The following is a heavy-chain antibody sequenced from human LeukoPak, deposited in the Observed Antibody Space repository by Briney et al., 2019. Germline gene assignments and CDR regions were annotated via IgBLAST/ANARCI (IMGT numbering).Heavy chain of an antibody. Sequence: GGSLRLSCAASGFTFDDYAMHWVRQAPGKGLEWVSGISWNSGSIGYADSVKGRFTISRDNAKNPLYLQMNSLRAEDTALYYCAKATYSSSSFNYFDYWGQGTLVTVSS. V-gene: IGHV3-9*01. CDR3: AKATYSSSSFNYFDY. D-gene: IGHD6-6*01. J-gene: IGHJ4*02. CDR2: ISWNSGSI. CDR1: GFTFDDYA.